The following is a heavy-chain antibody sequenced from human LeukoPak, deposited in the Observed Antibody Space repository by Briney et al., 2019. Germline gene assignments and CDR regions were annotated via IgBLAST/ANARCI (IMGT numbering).Heavy chain of an antibody. Sequence: GGSLRLSCAASGFTFSDYYMSWIRQAPGKGPEWVSYISSSGSTIYYADSVKGRFTISRDNAKNSLYLQMNSLRAEDTAVYYCARDYYGSGSYYSLGYYYYYMDVWGKGTTVTVSS. V-gene: IGHV3-11*01. J-gene: IGHJ6*03. CDR1: GFTFSDYY. D-gene: IGHD3-10*01. CDR2: ISSSGSTI. CDR3: ARDYYGSGSYYSLGYYYYYMDV.